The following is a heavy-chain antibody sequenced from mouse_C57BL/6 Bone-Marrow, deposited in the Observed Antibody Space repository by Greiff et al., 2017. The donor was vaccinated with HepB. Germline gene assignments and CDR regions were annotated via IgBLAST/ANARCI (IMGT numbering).Heavy chain of an antibody. D-gene: IGHD2-4*01. CDR3: ARPHYYDYERAYYYAMDY. J-gene: IGHJ4*01. CDR1: GYTFTSYW. Sequence: VQLQQPGTELVKPGASVKLSCKASGYTFTSYWMHWVKQRPGQGLEWIGNINPSNGGTNYNEKFKSKATLTVDKSSSTAYMQLSSLTSEDSAVYYCARPHYYDYERAYYYAMDYWGQGTSVTVSS. CDR2: INPSNGGT. V-gene: IGHV1-53*01.